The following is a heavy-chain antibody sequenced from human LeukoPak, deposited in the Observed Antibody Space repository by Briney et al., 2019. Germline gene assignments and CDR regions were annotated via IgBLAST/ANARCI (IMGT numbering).Heavy chain of an antibody. CDR2: IYYSGST. V-gene: IGHV4-59*01. CDR1: GGSISSYY. D-gene: IGHD3-22*01. CDR3: ARRSSYYDSSGYGGYYFDY. Sequence: PSETLSLTCTVSGGSISSYYWSWIRQPPGKGLEWIGYIYYSGSTNYNPSLKSRVTISVDTSKNQFSLKLSSVTAADTAVYYCARRSSYYDSSGYGGYYFDYWGQGTLVTVSS. J-gene: IGHJ4*02.